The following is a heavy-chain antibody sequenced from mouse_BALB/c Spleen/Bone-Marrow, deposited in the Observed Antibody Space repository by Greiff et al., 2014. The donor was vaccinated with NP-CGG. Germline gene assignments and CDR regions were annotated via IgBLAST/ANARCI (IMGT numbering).Heavy chain of an antibody. J-gene: IGHJ2*01. CDR3: TRHFYGSSYFDY. D-gene: IGHD1-1*01. Sequence: VQLQQSGAELVKPGASVKLSCKASGYTFTDYIIHWIKQRSGQGLEWIGWFYPGSGNIKYNEKFKDKATLTADKSSGTVYMELSRLTSEDSAVYFCTRHFYGSSYFDYWGQGTTLTVSS. V-gene: IGHV1-62-2*01. CDR2: FYPGSGNI. CDR1: GYTFTDYI.